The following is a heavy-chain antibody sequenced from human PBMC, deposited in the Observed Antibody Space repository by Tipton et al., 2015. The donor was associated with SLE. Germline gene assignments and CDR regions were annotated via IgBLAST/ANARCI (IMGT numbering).Heavy chain of an antibody. CDR2: IYYSGST. Sequence: TLSLTCTVSGGSISSSSYYWGWIRQPPGKGLEWIGSIYYSGSTYYNPSLKSRVTISVDTSKNQFSLKLSSVTAADTAVYYCARDQGGFTVLDYWGQGTLVTVSS. CDR1: GGSISSSSYY. D-gene: IGHD3-16*01. CDR3: ARDQGGFTVLDY. V-gene: IGHV4-39*07. J-gene: IGHJ4*02.